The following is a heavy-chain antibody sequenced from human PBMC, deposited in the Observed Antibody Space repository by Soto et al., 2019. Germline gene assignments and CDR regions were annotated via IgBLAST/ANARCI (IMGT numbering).Heavy chain of an antibody. J-gene: IGHJ6*04. D-gene: IGHD6-19*01. CDR1: GFTFSSYS. Sequence: GGSLRLSCAASGFTFSSYSMNWVRQAPGKGLEWVSSISSSSYIYYADSVKGRFTISRDNAKNSLYLQMNSRRAEDTAVYYCARDAGDSSGWRQTYYYYYGMDVWGKGTTVTLST. CDR3: ARDAGDSSGWRQTYYYYYGMDV. V-gene: IGHV3-21*01. CDR2: ISSSSYI.